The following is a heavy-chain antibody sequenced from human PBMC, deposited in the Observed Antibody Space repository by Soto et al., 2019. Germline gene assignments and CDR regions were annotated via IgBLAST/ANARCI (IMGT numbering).Heavy chain of an antibody. V-gene: IGHV1-58*01. D-gene: IGHD2-15*01. CDR3: AAGKDTNWFDP. CDR2: IVVGSGNT. CDR1: GFTFTSSA. J-gene: IGHJ5*02. Sequence: ASVKVSCKASGFTFTSSAVQCVRQARGQRLEWIGWIVVGSGNTNYAQKFQERVTITRDMSTSTAYMELSSLRSEDTAVYYCAAGKDTNWFDPWGQGTLVTVSS.